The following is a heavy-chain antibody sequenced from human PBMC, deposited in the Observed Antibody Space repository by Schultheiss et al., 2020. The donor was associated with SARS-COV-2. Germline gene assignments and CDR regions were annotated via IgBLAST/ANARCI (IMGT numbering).Heavy chain of an antibody. V-gene: IGHV3-33*01. Sequence: GGSLRLSCAASGFTFSSYGMHWVRQAPGKGLEWVAVIWPDGSLTYYADSVKGRFTISRDNSKNTLYLQMNSLRAEDTAVYYCARVESSSPYYYYGMDVWGQGTTVTVSS. CDR2: IWPDGSLT. CDR3: ARVESSSPYYYYGMDV. D-gene: IGHD6-6*01. J-gene: IGHJ6*02. CDR1: GFTFSSYG.